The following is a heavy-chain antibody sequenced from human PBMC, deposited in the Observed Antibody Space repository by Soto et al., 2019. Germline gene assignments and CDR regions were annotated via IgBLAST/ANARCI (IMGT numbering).Heavy chain of an antibody. CDR3: AGQPTAWSYYDLGSYSYYYAMDI. CDR1: GGTFTSYG. Sequence: ASVKVSCKASGGTFTSYGISWVRQAPGQGLEWMGWISAYNGNTNYAQKLQGRVTMTTDTSTSTAYMELRSLRSDDTAVYYCAGQPTAWSYYDLGSYSYYYAMDIWGQGTTVTVSS. CDR2: ISAYNGNT. D-gene: IGHD3-10*01. V-gene: IGHV1-18*01. J-gene: IGHJ6*02.